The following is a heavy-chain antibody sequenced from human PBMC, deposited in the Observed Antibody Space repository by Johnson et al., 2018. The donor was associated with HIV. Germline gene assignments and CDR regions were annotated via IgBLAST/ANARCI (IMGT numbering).Heavy chain of an antibody. J-gene: IGHJ3*02. Sequence: QVQLVESGGGVVQPGRSLRLSCAASGFTFSSYAMHWVRQAPGKGLEWVAFIRYDGSNKYYADSVKGRFTISRDNAKNSLYLQMSSLRGEDMAVYYCARERWSSYFGAFDIWGQGTMVTLSS. CDR3: ARERWSSYFGAFDI. CDR2: IRYDGSNK. CDR1: GFTFSSYA. D-gene: IGHD3-3*01. V-gene: IGHV3-33*08.